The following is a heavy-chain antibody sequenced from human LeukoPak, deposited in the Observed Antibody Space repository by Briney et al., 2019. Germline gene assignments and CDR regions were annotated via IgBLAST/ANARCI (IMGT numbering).Heavy chain of an antibody. CDR1: GFTFSSYA. D-gene: IGHD1-26*01. V-gene: IGHV3-23*01. Sequence: GGSLRLSCAASGFTFSSYAMSWVRQAPGKGLEWVSAISGSGGSTYYADSVKGRFTISRDNYKNTLYLQMNSLRAEDTAVYYCAKDRRSYSKAAEYFQHWGQGTLVTVSS. J-gene: IGHJ1*01. CDR3: AKDRRSYSKAAEYFQH. CDR2: ISGSGGST.